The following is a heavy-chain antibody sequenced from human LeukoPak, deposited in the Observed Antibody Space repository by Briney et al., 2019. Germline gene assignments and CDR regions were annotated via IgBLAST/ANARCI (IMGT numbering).Heavy chain of an antibody. J-gene: IGHJ4*02. CDR2: INHSGST. V-gene: IGHV4-34*01. CDR1: GGSFSGYY. CDR3: ARGAENDYVWGSYRSYYFDY. Sequence: PSETLSLTCAVYGGSFSGYYWSWIRQPPGKGLEWIGEINHSGSTNYNPSLKSRVTISVDTSKNQFSLKLSSVTAADTAVYYCARGAENDYVWGSYRSYYFDYWGQGTLVTVSS. D-gene: IGHD3-16*02.